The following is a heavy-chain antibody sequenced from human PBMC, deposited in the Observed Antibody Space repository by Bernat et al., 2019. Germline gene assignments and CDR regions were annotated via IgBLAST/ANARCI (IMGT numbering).Heavy chain of an antibody. D-gene: IGHD3-3*01. Sequence: VQLVQSGGGIVQPGGSLRLSCAASGFTFSSDWMNWVRQAPGKGLVWVAHINSDGSRIKYADSVKGRFTISRDNAKNTLYLQMNSLRAEDTAVYYCTRDEARGTIPSDLWGQGTLVTVSS. J-gene: IGHJ5*02. V-gene: IGHV3-74*03. CDR1: GFTFSSDW. CDR2: INSDGSRI. CDR3: TRDEARGTIPSDL.